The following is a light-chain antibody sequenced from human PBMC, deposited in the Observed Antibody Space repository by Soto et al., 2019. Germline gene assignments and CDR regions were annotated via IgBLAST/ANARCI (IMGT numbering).Light chain of an antibody. CDR3: QQRSNWPS. CDR1: QSVSSD. CDR2: DAS. Sequence: EIVLTQSPASLSLSPGERATLSCRASQSVSSDFAWYQQKPGQAPRLRIDDASNRATGIAARFSGIGSGTHFTLTISRLEPEEFAVYHWQQRSNWPSFRGGPKLEIK. V-gene: IGKV3-11*01. J-gene: IGKJ4*01.